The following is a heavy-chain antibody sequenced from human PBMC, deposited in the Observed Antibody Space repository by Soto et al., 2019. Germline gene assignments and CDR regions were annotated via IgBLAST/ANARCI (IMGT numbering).Heavy chain of an antibody. CDR2: IYTAGGT. Sequence: EVQLVETGGGLIQPGGSLRLSCAASGFTVSNTYMTWVRQPPGKGLEGVSVIYTAGGTNYADSVKGRFIISRDNSKNTXXXXXXXXXXXXXXXXXXXXXXXXXXGGFDPWGQGTLVTVSS. V-gene: IGHV3-53*02. CDR3: XXXXXXXXGGFDP. J-gene: IGHJ5*02. CDR1: GFTVSNTY.